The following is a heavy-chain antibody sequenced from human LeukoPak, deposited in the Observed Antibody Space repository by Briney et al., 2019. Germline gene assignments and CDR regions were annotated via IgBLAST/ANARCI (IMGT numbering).Heavy chain of an antibody. V-gene: IGHV4-4*02. CDR3: ARLRHYGYDSSGYSFPYYFDY. CDR1: GGSINDRDW. D-gene: IGHD3-22*01. Sequence: RTSETLSLTCDVSGGSINDRDWWTWVRQPPGKGLEWLGEIQSSGRTNYNPSLKSRVTFSINKSQNQVFLNLGSVTAADTAVYYCARLRHYGYDSSGYSFPYYFDYWGQGTLVTVSS. J-gene: IGHJ4*02. CDR2: IQSSGRT.